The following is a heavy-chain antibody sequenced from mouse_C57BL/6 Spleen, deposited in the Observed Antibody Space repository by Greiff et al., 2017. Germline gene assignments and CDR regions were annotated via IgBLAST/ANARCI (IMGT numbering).Heavy chain of an antibody. CDR2: IWGDGST. Sequence: VMLVESGPGLVAPSQSLSITCTVSGFSLTSYGVSWVRQPPGKGLEWLGVIWGDGSTNCHSALISSLSISKDNSKSQVFLKLNSLQTDDTATDYCAKTDGSSYCDYWGQGTTLTVSS. CDR3: AKTDGSSYCDY. D-gene: IGHD1-1*01. CDR1: GFSLTSYG. V-gene: IGHV2-3*01. J-gene: IGHJ2*01.